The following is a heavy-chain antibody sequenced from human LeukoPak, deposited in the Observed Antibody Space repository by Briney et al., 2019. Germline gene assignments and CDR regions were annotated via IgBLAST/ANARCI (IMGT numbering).Heavy chain of an antibody. D-gene: IGHD2-15*01. CDR1: GYTFTGYY. CDR2: IIPIFGTA. Sequence: SVKVSCKASGYTFTGYYIHWVRQAPGQGLEWMGGIIPIFGTANYAQKFQGRVTITADKSTSTAYMELSSLRSEDTAVYYCAREGGYCSGGSCYNWGQGTLVTVSS. J-gene: IGHJ4*02. V-gene: IGHV1-69*06. CDR3: AREGGYCSGGSCYN.